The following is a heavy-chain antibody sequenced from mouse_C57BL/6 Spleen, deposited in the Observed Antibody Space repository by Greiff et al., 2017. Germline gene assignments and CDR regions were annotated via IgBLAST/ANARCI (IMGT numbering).Heavy chain of an antibody. Sequence: VQLQQSGAELARPGASVKLSCKASGYTFTSYGISWVKQRTGQGLEWIGEIYPRSGNTYYNEKFKGKATLTADKSSSTAYMELRSLTSEDSAVYFCARDYYDYPPFDYWGQGTTLTVSS. CDR3: ARDYYDYPPFDY. CDR2: IYPRSGNT. V-gene: IGHV1-81*01. CDR1: GYTFTSYG. D-gene: IGHD2-4*01. J-gene: IGHJ2*01.